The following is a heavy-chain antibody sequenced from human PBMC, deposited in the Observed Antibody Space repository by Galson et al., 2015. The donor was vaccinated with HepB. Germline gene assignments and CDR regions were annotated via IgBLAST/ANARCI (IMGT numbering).Heavy chain of an antibody. CDR2: INTNTGNP. CDR1: GYRFTDYA. Sequence: SVKVSCKASGYRFTDYAVTWVRQAPGQGLEWMGWINTNTGNPTYAQGLTGRFVFPMDSSDSTSYLQINSLKAEDTAVYYCARGQGYTAYWGQGTLVTVSS. V-gene: IGHV7-4-1*02. J-gene: IGHJ4*02. CDR3: ARGQGYTAY. D-gene: IGHD5-24*01.